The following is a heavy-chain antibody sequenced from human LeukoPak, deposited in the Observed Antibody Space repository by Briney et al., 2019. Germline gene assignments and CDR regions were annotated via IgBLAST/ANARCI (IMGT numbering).Heavy chain of an antibody. CDR3: ARDKSAAAGPTDLYYFDY. D-gene: IGHD6-13*01. J-gene: IGHJ4*02. CDR1: GGTFSSYA. Sequence: SVKVSCKASGGTFSSYAISWVRQAPGQGLEWMGGIIPIFGTANYAQKFQGRVTITADESTSTAYMEPSSLRSEDTAVYYCARDKSAAAGPTDLYYFDYWGQGTLVTVSS. V-gene: IGHV1-69*13. CDR2: IIPIFGTA.